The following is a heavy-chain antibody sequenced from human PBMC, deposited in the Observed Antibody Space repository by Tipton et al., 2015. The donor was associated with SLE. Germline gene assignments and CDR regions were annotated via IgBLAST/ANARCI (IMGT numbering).Heavy chain of an antibody. CDR1: GDSVRSFY. J-gene: IGHJ3*02. Sequence: TLSLTCTVSGDSVRSFYWSWIRLPPGKGLEWIGFIHYTGITNYSPSLKSRVSTSVDTSKNQFSLKLSSVTAADTAVYYCARGVSAFDIWGQGTMVTVSS. V-gene: IGHV4-59*02. CDR3: ARGVSAFDI. CDR2: IHYTGIT.